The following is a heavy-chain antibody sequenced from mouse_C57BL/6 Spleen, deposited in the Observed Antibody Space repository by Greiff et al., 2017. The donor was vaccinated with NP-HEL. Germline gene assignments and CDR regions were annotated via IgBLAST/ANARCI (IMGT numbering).Heavy chain of an antibody. CDR1: GYTFTSYW. V-gene: IGHV1-61*01. J-gene: IGHJ2*01. D-gene: IGHD2-2*01. Sequence: VQLQQPGAELVRPGSSVKLSCKASGYTFTSYWMDWVKQRPGQGLEWIGNIYPSDSETHYNQKFKDKATLTVDKSSSTAYMQLSSLTSEDSAVYYCARTYGYLFDYWGQGTTLTVSS. CDR2: IYPSDSET. CDR3: ARTYGYLFDY.